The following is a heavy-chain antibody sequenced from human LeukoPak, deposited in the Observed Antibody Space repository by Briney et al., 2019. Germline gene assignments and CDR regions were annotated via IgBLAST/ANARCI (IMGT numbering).Heavy chain of an antibody. CDR2: ISYDGSNK. Sequence: GGSLRLSCAASGFTFSSYAVHWVRQAPGKGLEWVAVISYDGSNKYYADSVKGRFTISRDNSKNTLYLQMNSLRAEDTAVYYCAREGFSRGYSQYYYMDVWGKGTTVTVSS. CDR1: GFTFSSYA. V-gene: IGHV3-30*04. J-gene: IGHJ6*03. D-gene: IGHD6-25*01. CDR3: AREGFSRGYSQYYYMDV.